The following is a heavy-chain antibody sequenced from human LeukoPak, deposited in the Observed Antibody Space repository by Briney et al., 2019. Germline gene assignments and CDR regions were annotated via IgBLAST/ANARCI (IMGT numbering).Heavy chain of an antibody. CDR1: GFTFTSYS. J-gene: IGHJ4*02. CDR2: ISTSSNTI. V-gene: IGHV3-48*02. D-gene: IGHD4-17*01. CDR3: AKNYYGDYYFDY. Sequence: QPGGSLRLSCAASGFTFTSYSMNWVRQAPGKGLEWASYISTSSNTIYYADSVKGRFTISRDNAKNSLYLQMNSLRDEDTAVYYCAKNYYGDYYFDYWGQGTLVTVSS.